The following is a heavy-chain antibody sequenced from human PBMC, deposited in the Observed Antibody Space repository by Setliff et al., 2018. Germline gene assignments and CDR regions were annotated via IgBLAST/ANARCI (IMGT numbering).Heavy chain of an antibody. Sequence: SVKVSCKASGGTFSSYAISWVRQAPGQGLEWMGGIIPIFGTANYAQKFQGRVTITTDESTSTAYMQLSSLGSEDTAVYYCVREGVDSRSSTDYRYYMDVWGKGTTVTV. CDR2: IIPIFGTA. J-gene: IGHJ6*03. D-gene: IGHD3-22*01. CDR1: GGTFSSYA. CDR3: VREGVDSRSSTDYRYYMDV. V-gene: IGHV1-69*05.